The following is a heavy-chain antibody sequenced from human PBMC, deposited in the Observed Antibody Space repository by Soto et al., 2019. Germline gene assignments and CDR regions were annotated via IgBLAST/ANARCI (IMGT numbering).Heavy chain of an antibody. CDR3: AQNTSPQPTTVVTPGWFDP. Sequence: QVQLQESGPGLVESSQTLSLTCTVSGGSIRDGGYYWSWIRQRPGQGLEWLGYIYYTGSTYYNPSLQGKRTKSVDISKSQLSPKLTCLTAADTAVYYRAQNTSPQPTTVVTPGWFDPWGRGILVTVSS. CDR2: IYYTGST. V-gene: IGHV4-31*01. D-gene: IGHD2-21*02. J-gene: IGHJ5*02. CDR1: GGSIRDGGYY.